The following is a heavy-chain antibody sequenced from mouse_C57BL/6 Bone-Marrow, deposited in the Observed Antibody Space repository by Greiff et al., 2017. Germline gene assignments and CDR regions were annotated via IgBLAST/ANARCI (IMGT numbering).Heavy chain of an antibody. J-gene: IGHJ2*01. V-gene: IGHV5-6*01. CDR2: ISSGGSYT. D-gene: IGHD1-1*01. Sequence: EVMLVESGGDLVKPGGSLKLSCAASGFTFSSYGMSWVRQTPGKRLEWVATISSGGSYTYYPDSVKGRFTISRDNAKNTLYLQMSSLKSEDTAMYYCARCTVVAPYFDYWGQGTTLTVSS. CDR3: ARCTVVAPYFDY. CDR1: GFTFSSYG.